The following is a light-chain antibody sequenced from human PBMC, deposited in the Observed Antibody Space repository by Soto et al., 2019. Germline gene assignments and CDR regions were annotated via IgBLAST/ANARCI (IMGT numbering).Light chain of an antibody. Sequence: IVLTQSPGTLSLSPGERATLSCRASQSVSSGHLAWYQEKAGQAPRLLIYDASSRATGIPDRFSGSGSGTDGTLTIVRLEPEDCAVYYGQQYGTSPRTFGQGTKVDNK. J-gene: IGKJ1*01. CDR3: QQYGTSPRT. V-gene: IGKV3-20*01. CDR2: DAS. CDR1: QSVSSGH.